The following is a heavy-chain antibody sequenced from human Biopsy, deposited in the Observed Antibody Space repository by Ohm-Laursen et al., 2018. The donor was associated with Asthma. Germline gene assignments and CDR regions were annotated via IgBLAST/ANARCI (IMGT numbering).Heavy chain of an antibody. CDR2: IIWNGARV. D-gene: IGHD6-19*01. CDR1: GFVFDDYA. Sequence: SLRLSCAASGFVFDDYALHWVRQTPGKGLEWVSSIIWNGARVDYADAVKGRFTISRDNAKNSLYLQLNTLKTEDTAIYFCAKASSSGWSAPLDYWGQGMLVTVSS. CDR3: AKASSSGWSAPLDY. V-gene: IGHV3-9*01. J-gene: IGHJ4*02.